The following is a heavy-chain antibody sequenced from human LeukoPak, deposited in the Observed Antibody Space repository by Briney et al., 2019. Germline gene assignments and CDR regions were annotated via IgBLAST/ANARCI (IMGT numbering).Heavy chain of an antibody. CDR2: INPNSGRT. D-gene: IGHD5-18*01. CDR3: ARDTTMITYLFDP. J-gene: IGHJ5*02. V-gene: IGHV1-2*02. CDR1: GYTFTGYY. Sequence: ASVKVSCKASGYTFTGYYMHWVRQAPGQGLEWMGWINPNSGRTNYAQKFQGRVTMTRDTSVSTAYMELNRLRSDDTGVYYCARDTTMITYLFDPWGQGTLVTVSS.